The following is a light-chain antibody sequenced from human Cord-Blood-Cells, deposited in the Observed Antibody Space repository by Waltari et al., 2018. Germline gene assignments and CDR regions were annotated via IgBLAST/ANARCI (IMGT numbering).Light chain of an antibody. CDR2: DVS. CDR3: SSYTSSSTRV. CDR1: SSAVGGYNY. V-gene: IGLV2-14*01. Sequence: QSALTQPASVSGSPGQPLTISCPGTSSAVGGYNYVSWYQQHPGKAPKLMIYDVSNRPSGVSNRFSGSKSGNTASLTISGLQAEDEADYYCSSYTSSSTRVFGGGTKLTVL. J-gene: IGLJ2*01.